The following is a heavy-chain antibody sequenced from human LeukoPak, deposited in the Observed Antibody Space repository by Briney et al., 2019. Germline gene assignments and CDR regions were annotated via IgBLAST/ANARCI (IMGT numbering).Heavy chain of an antibody. Sequence: SETLSLTCTVSGGSISSYYWSWIRQPAGKGLEWIGRIYTSGSTNYNPSLKSRVTISVDTSKNQFSLKLSSVTAADTAVYYCARDDPHYFGAGSYSAWGQGTLVTVSS. CDR3: ARDDPHYFGAGSYSA. CDR2: IYTSGST. D-gene: IGHD3-10*01. J-gene: IGHJ5*02. V-gene: IGHV4-4*07. CDR1: GGSISSYY.